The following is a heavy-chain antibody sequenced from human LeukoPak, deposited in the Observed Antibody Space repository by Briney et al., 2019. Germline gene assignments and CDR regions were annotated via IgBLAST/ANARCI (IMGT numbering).Heavy chain of an antibody. V-gene: IGHV3-48*01. Sequence: TGGSLRLSCAASGLTFSSYSMNWVRQAPGKGLEWVSYISSSSSTIYYADSVKGRFTISRDNAKNSLYLQMNSLRSEDTAVYYCAREFVGYYYGSGSYDLDYWGQGTLVTVSS. CDR3: AREFVGYYYGSGSYDLDY. CDR1: GLTFSSYS. D-gene: IGHD3-10*01. J-gene: IGHJ4*02. CDR2: ISSSSSTI.